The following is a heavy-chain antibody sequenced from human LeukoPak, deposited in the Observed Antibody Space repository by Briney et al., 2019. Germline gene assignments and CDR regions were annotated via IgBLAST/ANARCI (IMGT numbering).Heavy chain of an antibody. CDR3: ARGPPPPPDSSACNFDY. CDR1: GFTLRTYA. V-gene: IGHV3-23*01. CDR2: IRGSGGST. J-gene: IGHJ4*02. Sequence: GGSLRLSCAASGFTLRTYALSWVRQAPGKGLEWVSSIRGSGGSTYYADSVKGRFTISRDNSKNTLYLQMNSLRVEDTAVYYLARGPPPPPDSSACNFDYWGQRALVTVSS. D-gene: IGHD3-22*01.